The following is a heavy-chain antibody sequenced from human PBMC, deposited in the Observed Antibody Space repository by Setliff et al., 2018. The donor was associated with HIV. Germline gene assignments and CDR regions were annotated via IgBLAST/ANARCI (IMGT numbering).Heavy chain of an antibody. CDR2: IYNSGST. V-gene: IGHV4-39*01. D-gene: IGHD6-19*01. Sequence: SETLSLTCTVSGGSINRISYYWGWIRQAPGRGLEWIGSIYNSGSTYYNPSLKSRITISSDTSKNQISLRLTSVTAADTAVYFCARSLAGLMNYFDYWGQGMLVTVS. CDR1: GGSINRISYY. CDR3: ARSLAGLMNYFDY. J-gene: IGHJ4*02.